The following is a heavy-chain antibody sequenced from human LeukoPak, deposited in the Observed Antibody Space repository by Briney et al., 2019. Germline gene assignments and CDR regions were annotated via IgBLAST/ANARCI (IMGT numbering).Heavy chain of an antibody. D-gene: IGHD3-10*01. Sequence: GGSLRLSCAASGFTFSSYAMSWVRQAPGKGLEWVSAISGSGGSTYYADSVKGRFTISRDNSKNTLYLQMNSLRAEDTAVYYCAKVLENYYGSGSYYNVPYFDYWGQGTLVTVSS. CDR1: GFTFSSYA. CDR2: ISGSGGST. V-gene: IGHV3-23*01. CDR3: AKVLENYYGSGSYYNVPYFDY. J-gene: IGHJ4*02.